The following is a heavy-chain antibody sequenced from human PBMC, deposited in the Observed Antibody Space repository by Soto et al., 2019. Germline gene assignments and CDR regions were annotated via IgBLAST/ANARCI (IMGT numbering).Heavy chain of an antibody. CDR2: INHSGST. V-gene: IGHV4-34*01. J-gene: IGHJ4*02. CDR1: GGSFSGYY. D-gene: IGHD3-9*01. Sequence: PSETLSLTCAVYGGSFSGYYWSWIRQPPGKGLEWIGEINHSGSTNYNPSLKSRVTISVDTSKNQFSLKLSSVTAADTAVYYCARQWYYDILTGYFTPHFDYWGQGTLVTV. CDR3: ARQWYYDILTGYFTPHFDY.